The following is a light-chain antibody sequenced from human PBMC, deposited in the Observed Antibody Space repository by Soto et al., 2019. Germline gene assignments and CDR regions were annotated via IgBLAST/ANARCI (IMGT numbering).Light chain of an antibody. Sequence: DIPMTQSPSTLSASVGDRVTITCRASQSIGSWLAWYQQKPGKAPKLLIYDASNLESGVPSRFSGSGSGTEFTLTISSLQPDDFATYYCQQYYSYSYTFGQGTKLEIK. CDR1: QSIGSW. V-gene: IGKV1-5*01. CDR2: DAS. CDR3: QQYYSYSYT. J-gene: IGKJ2*01.